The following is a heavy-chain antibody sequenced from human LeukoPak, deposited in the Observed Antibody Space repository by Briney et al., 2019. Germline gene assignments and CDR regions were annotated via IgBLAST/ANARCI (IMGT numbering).Heavy chain of an antibody. V-gene: IGHV3-30-3*01. Sequence: PGRSLRLSCAASGFTFSSYAMHWVRQAPGKGLEWVAVISYDGSNKYYADSVKGRFTISRDNSKNTLYLQMNSLRAEDTAVYYCARANGRYSQPNFDYWGQGTLVTVSS. D-gene: IGHD3-9*01. J-gene: IGHJ4*02. CDR1: GFTFSSYA. CDR2: ISYDGSNK. CDR3: ARANGRYSQPNFDY.